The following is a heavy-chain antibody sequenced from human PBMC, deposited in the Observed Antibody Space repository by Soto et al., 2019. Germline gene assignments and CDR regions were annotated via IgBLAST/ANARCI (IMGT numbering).Heavy chain of an antibody. V-gene: IGHV4-31*03. Sequence: SETLSITCTVSGGSISSGGYYWSWIRQHPGKGLEWIGYIYYSGSTYYTPSLKSRVTISVDTSKNQFSLKLSSVTAADTAVYYCARGRYYYDSSGYYSRAFDYWGQGTLVTVSS. J-gene: IGHJ4*02. D-gene: IGHD3-22*01. CDR3: ARGRYYYDSSGYYSRAFDY. CDR1: GGSISSGGYY. CDR2: IYYSGST.